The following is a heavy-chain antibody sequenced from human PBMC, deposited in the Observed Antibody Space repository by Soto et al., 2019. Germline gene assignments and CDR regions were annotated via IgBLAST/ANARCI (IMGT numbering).Heavy chain of an antibody. CDR3: ARDQVIALYGMDV. D-gene: IGHD3-22*01. CDR1: GFTVSDYY. V-gene: IGHV3-11*06. CDR2: SSNSGTYK. Sequence: GGSLRLSCAASGFTVSDYYMSWIRQAPGKGLEWLSYSSNSGTYKRYADSVKGRFSISRDNAKNSLYLQINSLRGEDTATYYCARDQVIALYGMDVWGQGTTVTVSS. J-gene: IGHJ6*02.